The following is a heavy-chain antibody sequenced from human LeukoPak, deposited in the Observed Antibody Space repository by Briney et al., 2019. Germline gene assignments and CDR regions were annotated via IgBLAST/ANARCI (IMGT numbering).Heavy chain of an antibody. CDR2: IYYSGST. D-gene: IGHD3-22*01. Sequence: SETLSLTCTGSGGSISSYYWSWLRQPPGKGLEWIGYIYYSGSTNYNPSLTSRVTISVDTSKNQFSLKLSSVTAADTAVYYCARGTHYYDSSGYPEVFDYWGQGTLVTVSS. J-gene: IGHJ4*02. V-gene: IGHV4-59*01. CDR3: ARGTHYYDSSGYPEVFDY. CDR1: GGSISSYY.